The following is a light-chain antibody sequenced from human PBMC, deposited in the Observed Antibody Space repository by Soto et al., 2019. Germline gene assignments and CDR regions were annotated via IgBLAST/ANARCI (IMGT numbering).Light chain of an antibody. J-gene: IGKJ1*01. CDR3: QPHNAWPRRT. CDR1: QSMSSW. CDR2: DAS. Sequence: IQMRQSPDTLSEAVEGGVTVTCGASQSMSSWLAWDQQKPGKAPKLLIYDASSLESGFPSRFSGSGSGTDLTLTISSLQSEDYAVYYCQPHNAWPRRTFGQGTKVDNK. V-gene: IGKV1-5*01.